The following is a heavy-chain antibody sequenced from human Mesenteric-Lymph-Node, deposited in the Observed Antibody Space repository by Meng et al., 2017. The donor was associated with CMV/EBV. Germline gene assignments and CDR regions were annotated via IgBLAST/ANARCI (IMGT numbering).Heavy chain of an antibody. CDR1: GFTFSSYA. V-gene: IGHV3-30-3*01. CDR3: AGGWARVHGNDY. CDR2: ISYDGSNK. D-gene: IGHD4-23*01. J-gene: IGHJ4*02. Sequence: GESLKISCAASGFTFSSYAMHWVRQAPGKGLERVAVISYDGSNKYYADSVKGRFTISRDNSKNTLYLQMNSLRAEDTAVYYCAGGWARVHGNDYWGQGTLVTVSS.